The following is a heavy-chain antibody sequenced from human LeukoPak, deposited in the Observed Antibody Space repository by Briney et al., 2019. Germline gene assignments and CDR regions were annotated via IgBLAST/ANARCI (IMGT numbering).Heavy chain of an antibody. CDR1: GYXFTSYY. CDR3: VREGKRDTPITGNWFDP. Sequence: GASVKVSCKSSGYXFTSYYMHWVRQAPGQGLEWMGIINPRGTSTSYAQKFQGRVTMTRDTSTSTDHMELSSLTSEDTAVYYCVREGKRDTPITGNWFDPWGQGTLVTVSS. CDR2: INPRGTST. V-gene: IGHV1-46*01. J-gene: IGHJ5*02. D-gene: IGHD5-18*01.